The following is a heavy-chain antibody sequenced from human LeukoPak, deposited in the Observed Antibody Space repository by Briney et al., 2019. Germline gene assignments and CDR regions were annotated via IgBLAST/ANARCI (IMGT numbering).Heavy chain of an antibody. J-gene: IGHJ6*03. V-gene: IGHV4-4*07. CDR3: ARATSSSSVHYYYYYYMDV. CDR2: IYTSGST. CDR1: GGSISSYY. Sequence: SETLSLTCTVSGGSISSYYWSWIRQPDGKGLEWIGRIYTSGSTNYNPSLKSRVTMSVDTSKNQFSLKLSSVTAADTAVYYCARATSSSSVHYYYYYYMDVWGKGTTVTVSS. D-gene: IGHD6-6*01.